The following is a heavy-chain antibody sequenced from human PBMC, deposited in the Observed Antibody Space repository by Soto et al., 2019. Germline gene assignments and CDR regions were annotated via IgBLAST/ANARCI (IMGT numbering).Heavy chain of an antibody. CDR3: ARMGDVPYYYYGMDV. CDR2: INGYNGNT. V-gene: IGHV1-18*01. D-gene: IGHD3-16*01. Sequence: QVQLVQSGAEVKKPGASVKVSCKASGYTFTRSGISWVRQAPGQGLEWMGWINGYNGNTNYTQKMQGRITMTTDTPXRTAYMELRSLRSDDTAVYYCARMGDVPYYYYGMDVWGQGTTVIVSS. CDR1: GYTFTRSG. J-gene: IGHJ6*02.